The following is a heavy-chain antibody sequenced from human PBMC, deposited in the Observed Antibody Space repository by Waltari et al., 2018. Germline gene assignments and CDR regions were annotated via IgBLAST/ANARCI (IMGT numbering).Heavy chain of an antibody. CDR3: AREGGELYDYVWGSYRYSHFDY. Sequence: QVQLQESGPGLVKPSQTLSLTCTVSGGSISSGSYYWSWIRQPAGKGLEWIGRIYTSGSTNYNPSLKSRVTISVDTSKNQCSLKLSSVTAADTAVYYCAREGGELYDYVWGSYRYSHFDYWGQGTLVTVSS. CDR2: IYTSGST. CDR1: GGSISSGSYY. J-gene: IGHJ4*02. D-gene: IGHD3-16*02. V-gene: IGHV4-61*02.